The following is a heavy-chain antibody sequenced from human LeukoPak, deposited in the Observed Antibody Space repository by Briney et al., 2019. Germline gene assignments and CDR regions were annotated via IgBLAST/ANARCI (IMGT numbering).Heavy chain of an antibody. CDR3: AKGLSATRPWYFDY. Sequence: GGSLRLSCAASGFTFSTYAMSWVRQSPGKGLEWVSSISGSGGSTYYADSVKGRFTISRDTSKNTLYLQMNSLRAEDTAVYYCAKGLSATRPWYFDYWGQGTLVTVSS. V-gene: IGHV3-23*01. D-gene: IGHD6-6*01. CDR1: GFTFSTYA. CDR2: ISGSGGST. J-gene: IGHJ4*02.